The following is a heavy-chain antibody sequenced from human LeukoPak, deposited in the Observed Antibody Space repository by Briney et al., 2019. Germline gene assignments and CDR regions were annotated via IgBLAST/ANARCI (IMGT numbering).Heavy chain of an antibody. Sequence: PGGSLRLSCAASGFTFSSFAMHWVRQAPDKGLEWVAIISFDGNTKYYADSVKGRFTISRDNSKKTLYLQMNSLRAEDTAVYYCAKDGEGIAAAGSPPWYYYYYMDVWGKGTTVTVSS. D-gene: IGHD6-13*01. V-gene: IGHV3-30-3*01. CDR3: AKDGEGIAAAGSPPWYYYYYMDV. CDR1: GFTFSSFA. J-gene: IGHJ6*03. CDR2: ISFDGNTK.